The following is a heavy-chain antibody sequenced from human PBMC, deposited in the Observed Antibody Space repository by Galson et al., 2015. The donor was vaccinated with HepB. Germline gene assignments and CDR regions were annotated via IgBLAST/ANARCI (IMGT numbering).Heavy chain of an antibody. J-gene: IGHJ5*02. Sequence: SLRLSCAASGFSFSSYWMTWVRQAPGKGLEWLANIKQDGSEKYYVDSVKGRFTISRDNAKNSLFLQMNSLRAEDTAVYYCTRDQGRFFSWGQGTLVTVSS. D-gene: IGHD3-3*01. CDR1: GFSFSSYW. CDR3: TRDQGRFFS. V-gene: IGHV3-7*01. CDR2: IKQDGSEK.